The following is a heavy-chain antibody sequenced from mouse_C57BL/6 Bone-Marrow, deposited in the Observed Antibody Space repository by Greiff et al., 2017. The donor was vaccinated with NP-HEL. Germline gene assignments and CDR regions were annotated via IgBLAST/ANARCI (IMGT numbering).Heavy chain of an antibody. CDR2: ISSGGDYI. J-gene: IGHJ4*01. CDR3: TRFTDGYLYYYAMDY. CDR1: GFTFSSYA. V-gene: IGHV5-9-1*02. Sequence: EVHLVESGEGLVKPGGSLKLSCAASGFTFSSYAMSWVRQTPEKRLEWVAYISSGGDYIYYADTVKGRFTISRDNARNTLYLQMSSLKSEDTAMYYCTRFTDGYLYYYAMDYWGQGTSVTVSS. D-gene: IGHD2-3*01.